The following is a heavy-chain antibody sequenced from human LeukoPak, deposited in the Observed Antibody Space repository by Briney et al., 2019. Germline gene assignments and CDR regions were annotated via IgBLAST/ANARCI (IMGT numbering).Heavy chain of an antibody. J-gene: IGHJ4*02. CDR2: INWNGGRT. CDR1: GFTFNDYG. D-gene: IGHD3-22*01. Sequence: GGSLRLSCAASGFTFNDYGMSWVRHAPGGGREWDACINWNGGRTGYADSMQGRFIMSRDNAKNSLYLQVNSLRAEDTALYYCARNFGGGDSSGPYYWGQGTLVTVSS. V-gene: IGHV3-20*04. CDR3: ARNFGGGDSSGPYY.